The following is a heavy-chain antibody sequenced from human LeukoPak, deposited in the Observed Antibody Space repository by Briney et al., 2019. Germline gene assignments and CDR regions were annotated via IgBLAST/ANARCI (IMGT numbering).Heavy chain of an antibody. CDR3: AKDYCSSTSCYFDY. V-gene: IGHV3-30*18. CDR1: GFTFSTYG. D-gene: IGHD2-2*01. CDR2: ISYDGRNK. J-gene: IGHJ4*02. Sequence: GGSLRLSCAASGFTFSTYGMHWVRQAPGKGLEWVAVISYDGRNKYYTDSVKGRFTISRDNSKNTLYLQMNSLRAEDTAVYYCAKDYCSSTSCYFDYWGQGTLVTVSS.